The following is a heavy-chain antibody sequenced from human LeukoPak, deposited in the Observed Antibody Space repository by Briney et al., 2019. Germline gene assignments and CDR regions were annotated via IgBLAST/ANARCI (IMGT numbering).Heavy chain of an antibody. Sequence: GESLKISCKGSGYSFTSYWIGWVRQMPGKCLEWMGIIYPGDSDTRYSPSFQGQVTISADKSISTAYLQWNSLKASDTAMYYCTLYSSGCYIDYWGQGTLVTVSS. D-gene: IGHD6-19*01. CDR1: GYSFTSYW. V-gene: IGHV5-51*01. CDR2: IYPGDSDT. CDR3: TLYSSGCYIDY. J-gene: IGHJ4*02.